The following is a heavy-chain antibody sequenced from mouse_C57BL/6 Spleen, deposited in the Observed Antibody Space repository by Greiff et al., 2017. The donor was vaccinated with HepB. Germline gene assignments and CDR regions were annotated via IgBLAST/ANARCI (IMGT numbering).Heavy chain of an antibody. D-gene: IGHD1-1*01. CDR3: ARHGSSQAWFAY. J-gene: IGHJ3*01. Sequence: QVQLQQSGAELVKPGASVKMSCKASGYPFTTYPIEWMKQNHGKSLEWIGNFHPYNDDTKYNEKFKGKATLTIEKSSSTVYLELSRLTSDDSAVYYCARHGSSQAWFAYWGQGTLVTVSA. V-gene: IGHV1-47*01. CDR2: FHPYNDDT. CDR1: GYPFTTYP.